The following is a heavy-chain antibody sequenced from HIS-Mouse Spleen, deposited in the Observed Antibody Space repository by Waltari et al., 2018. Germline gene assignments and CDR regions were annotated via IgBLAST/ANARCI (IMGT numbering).Heavy chain of an antibody. CDR1: GGSFSGYY. V-gene: IGHV4-34*01. CDR2: INHSGSP. Sequence: QVQLQQWGAGLLKPSETLSLTCAVYGGSFSGYYWSWIRQPPGKGLEWIGEINHSGSPNYNPSLTSRVPISVDTSKNQFSLKLSSVTAADTAVYYCARGRSPATVTIGYYFDYWGQGTLVTVSS. J-gene: IGHJ4*02. D-gene: IGHD4-17*01. CDR3: ARGRSPATVTIGYYFDY.